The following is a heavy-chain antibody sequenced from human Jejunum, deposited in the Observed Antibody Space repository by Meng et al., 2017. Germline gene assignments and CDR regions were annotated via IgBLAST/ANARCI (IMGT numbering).Heavy chain of an antibody. J-gene: IGHJ4*02. Sequence: QVQLQQWGAGLLKPSETLSLTCAVHGGSFSGYYWGWIRQPPGKGLEWIGSVYHTGTTYYNPSLKSRVTISEDTSKNQFSLRLTSVTAADTAVYYCAALLPPAEYWGQGVLVTVSS. CDR3: AALLPPAEY. CDR1: GGSFSGYY. V-gene: IGHV4-34*01. CDR2: VYHTGTT.